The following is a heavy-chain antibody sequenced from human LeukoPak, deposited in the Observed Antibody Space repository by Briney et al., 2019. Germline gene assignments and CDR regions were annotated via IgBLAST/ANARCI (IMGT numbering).Heavy chain of an antibody. CDR1: GFTFSDAW. V-gene: IGHV3-11*05. J-gene: IGHJ4*02. CDR2: ISSSSYT. CDR3: ARDYYDSSGYFDY. Sequence: PGGSLRLSCAASGFTFSDAWMSWIRQAPGKGLEWVSYISSSSYTNYADSVKGRFTISRDNAKNSLYLQRNSLRAEDTAVYYCARDYYDSSGYFDYWGQGTLVTVSS. D-gene: IGHD3-22*01.